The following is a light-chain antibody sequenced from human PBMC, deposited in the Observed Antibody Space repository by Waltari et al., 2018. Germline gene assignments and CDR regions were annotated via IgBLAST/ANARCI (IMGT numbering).Light chain of an antibody. CDR1: QSLLHNNVYNY. Sequence: DIVMTQSPLSLPVSPGEPDSISCRPSQSLLHNNVYNYLDWYLQKPGQSPQLLIYLGSNRASGVPDRFSGSGSGTDFTLKINRVEAEDVGVYYCMQALQTPYTFGQGTKLEI. CDR3: MQALQTPYT. J-gene: IGKJ2*01. CDR2: LGS. V-gene: IGKV2-28*01.